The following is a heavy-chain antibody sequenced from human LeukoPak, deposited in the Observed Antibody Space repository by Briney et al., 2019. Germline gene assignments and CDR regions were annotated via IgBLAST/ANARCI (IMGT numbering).Heavy chain of an antibody. CDR2: INPNSGGT. CDR3: ARMRYYYDSSDQTFDY. J-gene: IGHJ4*02. CDR1: GYTFTGYY. D-gene: IGHD3-22*01. V-gene: IGHV1-2*02. Sequence: ASVKVSCKASGYTFTGYYMHWVRQAPGQGLEWMGWINPNSGGTNYAQKFQGRVTMTRDTSISTAYMELSRLRSDDTAVYYCARMRYYYDSSDQTFDYWGQGTLVTVSS.